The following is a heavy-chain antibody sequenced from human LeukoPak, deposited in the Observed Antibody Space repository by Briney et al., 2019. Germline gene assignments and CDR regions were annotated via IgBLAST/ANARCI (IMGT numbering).Heavy chain of an antibody. V-gene: IGHV4-39*01. J-gene: IGHJ2*01. CDR2: IYYSGST. CDR1: GGSISSGSYY. CDR3: ASPAYCGGDCYYYFDL. Sequence: SETLSLTCTVSGGSISSGSYYWGWIRQPPGKGLEWIGSIYYSGSTYYNPSLKSRVTISVDTSKNQFSLKLSSVTAADTAVYYCASPAYCGGDCYYYFDLWGRGTLVTVSS. D-gene: IGHD2-21*02.